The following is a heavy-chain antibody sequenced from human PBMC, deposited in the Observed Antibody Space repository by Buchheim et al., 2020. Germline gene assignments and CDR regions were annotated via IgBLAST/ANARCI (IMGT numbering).Heavy chain of an antibody. V-gene: IGHV4-34*01. J-gene: IGHJ4*02. CDR1: GGSFSGYY. Sequence: QVQLQQWGAGLLKPSETLSLTCAVYGGSFSGYYWSWIRQPPGKGLEWIGEINHSGSTNYNPSLKSRVTISVDTSKNQFSLKLSSVTAADTAVYYCARRRYYYGSGSYSTWDYWGQGTL. CDR3: ARRRYYYGSGSYSTWDY. D-gene: IGHD3-10*01. CDR2: INHSGST.